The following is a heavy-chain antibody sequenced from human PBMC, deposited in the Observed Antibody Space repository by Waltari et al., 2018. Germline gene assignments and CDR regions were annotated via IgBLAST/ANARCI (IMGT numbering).Heavy chain of an antibody. CDR3: ARGENCGGDCYTN. J-gene: IGHJ4*02. Sequence: QVQLVQSGAEVKKPGASVKVSCKASGYTFTGYYMHWVRQAPGQGLEWMGRINPNSGGTNYAQKCQGRVTMTRDTSISTAYMELSRLRSDDTAVYYCARGENCGGDCYTNWGQGTLVTVSS. D-gene: IGHD2-21*01. CDR1: GYTFTGYY. CDR2: INPNSGGT. V-gene: IGHV1-2*06.